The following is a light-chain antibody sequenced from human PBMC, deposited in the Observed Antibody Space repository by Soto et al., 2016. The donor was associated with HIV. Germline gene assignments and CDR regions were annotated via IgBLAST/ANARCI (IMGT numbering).Light chain of an antibody. Sequence: TITCRASQGISNYLAWYQQKPGKVPKVLIYTASTLQSGVPSRFSGSGSGTDFTLTISGLQPEDVATYYCQKYNSAPFTFGPGTKWISN. V-gene: IGKV1-27*01. CDR2: TAS. J-gene: IGKJ3*01. CDR1: QGISNY. CDR3: QKYNSAPFT.